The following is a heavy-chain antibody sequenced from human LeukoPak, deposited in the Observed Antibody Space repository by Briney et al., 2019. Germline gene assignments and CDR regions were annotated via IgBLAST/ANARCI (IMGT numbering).Heavy chain of an antibody. CDR2: IYYSGST. CDR3: ARSAYYFTVTTFYFDY. CDR1: GGSISSYY. V-gene: IGHV4-59*12. D-gene: IGHD4-17*01. Sequence: SETLSLTCTVSGGSISSYYWSWIRQPPGKGLEWIGYIYYSGSTNYNPSLKSRVTISVDTSKNQFSLKLSSVTAADTAVYYCARSAYYFTVTTFYFDYWGQGTLVTVSS. J-gene: IGHJ4*02.